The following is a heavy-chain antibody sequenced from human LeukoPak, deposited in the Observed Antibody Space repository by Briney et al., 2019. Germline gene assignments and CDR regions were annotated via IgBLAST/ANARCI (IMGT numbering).Heavy chain of an antibody. CDR3: ARLDTAEYYYYGMDV. D-gene: IGHD5-18*01. Sequence: EASVKVSCKASGYTFTSYGISWVRQAPGQGLEWMGWISAYNGNTNYAQKLQGRVTMTTDTSTSTAYMELGSLRSDDTAVYYCARLDTAEYYYYGMDVWGQGTTVTVSS. V-gene: IGHV1-18*01. J-gene: IGHJ6*02. CDR2: ISAYNGNT. CDR1: GYTFTSYG.